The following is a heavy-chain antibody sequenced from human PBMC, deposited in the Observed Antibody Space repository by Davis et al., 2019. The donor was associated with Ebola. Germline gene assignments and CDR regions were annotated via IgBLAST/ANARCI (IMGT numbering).Heavy chain of an antibody. CDR3: ARAVWGSYRTFDY. CDR2: INHSGST. Sequence: SETLSLTCAVYGGSFSGYYWSWIRQPPGKGLEWIGEINHSGSTNYNPSLKSRVTISVDTSKNQFSLKLSSVTAADTAVYYCARAVWGSYRTFDYWSQGTLVTVSS. D-gene: IGHD3-16*02. V-gene: IGHV4-34*01. CDR1: GGSFSGYY. J-gene: IGHJ4*02.